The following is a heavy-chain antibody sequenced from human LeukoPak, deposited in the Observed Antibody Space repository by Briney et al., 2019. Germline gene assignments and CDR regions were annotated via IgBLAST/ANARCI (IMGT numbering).Heavy chain of an antibody. V-gene: IGHV3-15*01. J-gene: IGHJ6*03. CDR1: GFTFSNAW. CDR3: TTENRYSSGWYSFAYYYMDV. Sequence: GGSLRLXCAASGFTFSNAWMSWVRQAPGKGLEWVGRIKSKTDGGTTDYAAPVKGRFTISRDDSKNTLYLQMNSLKTEDTAVYYCTTENRYSSGWYSFAYYYMDVWGKGTTVTVSS. D-gene: IGHD6-19*01. CDR2: IKSKTDGGTT.